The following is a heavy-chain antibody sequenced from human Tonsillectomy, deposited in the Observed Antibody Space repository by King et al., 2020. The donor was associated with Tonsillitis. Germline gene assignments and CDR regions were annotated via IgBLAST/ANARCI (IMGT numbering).Heavy chain of an antibody. V-gene: IGHV3-11*01. J-gene: IGHJ6*02. D-gene: IGHD3-10*01. CDR3: ARDLYHGSGTDFDEDGNYYYGMDV. Sequence: HVQLVESGGGLVRPGGSLRLSCAASGFTFSDYYMSWIRQAPGKGLEWVSYIGSSGSTIYYADSVKGRFTISRDNAKNSLVLQMNSLRADDTAVYYCARDLYHGSGTDFDEDGNYYYGMDVWGQGTTVTISS. CDR1: GFTFSDYY. CDR2: IGSSGSTI.